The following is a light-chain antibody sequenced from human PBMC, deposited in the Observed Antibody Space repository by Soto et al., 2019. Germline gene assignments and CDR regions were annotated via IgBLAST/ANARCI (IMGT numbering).Light chain of an antibody. J-gene: IGLJ3*02. Sequence: QSVLTQPPSASGTPGQRVTIACSGSSSNIGSTTVKWYQQLPGTARKLLIYNNNQRPSGVPDRFSGSKSGTSASLAISGLQSEDEADYYCAAWDDSLNGVVFGGGTKLTVL. CDR3: AAWDDSLNGVV. CDR1: SSNIGSTT. CDR2: NNN. V-gene: IGLV1-44*01.